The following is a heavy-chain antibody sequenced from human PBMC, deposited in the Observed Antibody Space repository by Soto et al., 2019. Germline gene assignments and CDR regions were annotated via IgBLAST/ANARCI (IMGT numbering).Heavy chain of an antibody. CDR1: GGSISSSSYY. Sequence: PSDTLSLTCTVSGGSISSSSYYWGWIRQPPGKGLEWIGSIYYSGSTYYNPSLKSRVTISVDTSKDQFSLKLSSVTAADTAVYYCARQGFLEWLLRENYYYGMDVWGQGTTVT. D-gene: IGHD3-3*01. CDR3: ARQGFLEWLLRENYYYGMDV. V-gene: IGHV4-39*01. J-gene: IGHJ6*02. CDR2: IYYSGST.